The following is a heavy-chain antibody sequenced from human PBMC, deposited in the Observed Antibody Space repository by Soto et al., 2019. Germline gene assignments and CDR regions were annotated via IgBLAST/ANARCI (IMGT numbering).Heavy chain of an antibody. CDR1: GFTFSSYA. J-gene: IGHJ4*02. D-gene: IGHD6-13*01. CDR2: VRGNGDPP. V-gene: IGHV3-64*04. CDR3: ARRSAAAADY. Sequence: GGSLRLSCSTSGFTFSSYAMHWVRQSPGKGLEYISGVRGNGDPPFYADSVKGRFTISRDNSTSTAYMELRSLRSDDTAVYYCARRSAAAADYWGQGTLVTVSS.